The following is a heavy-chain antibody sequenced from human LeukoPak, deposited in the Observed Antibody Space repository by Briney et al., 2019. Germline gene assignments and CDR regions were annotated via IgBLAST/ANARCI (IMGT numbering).Heavy chain of an antibody. CDR1: GGTFSSYA. Sequence: SVKVSCKASGGTFSSYAISWVRQAPGQGLEWMGGIIPIFDTANYAQKFQGRVTITADKSTSTAYMELSSLRSEDTAVYYCARHSAYQLHYYYYYYMDVWGKGTTVTVSS. CDR3: ARHSAYQLHYYYYYYMDV. CDR2: IIPIFDTA. J-gene: IGHJ6*03. V-gene: IGHV1-69*06. D-gene: IGHD2-2*01.